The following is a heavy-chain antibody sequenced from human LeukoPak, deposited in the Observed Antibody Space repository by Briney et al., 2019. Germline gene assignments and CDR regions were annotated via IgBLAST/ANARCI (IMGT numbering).Heavy chain of an antibody. CDR3: ARAPLGYCSSTSCYAVNWFDP. CDR1: GGTFSSYA. V-gene: IGHV1-69*13. Sequence: ASVKVSCKASGGTFSSYAISWVRQAPGQGLEWMGGIIPIFGTANYAQKFQGRVTITADESTSTAYMELSSLRSEDTAVYYCARAPLGYCSSTSCYAVNWFDPWGQGTLVTVSS. D-gene: IGHD2-2*01. CDR2: IIPIFGTA. J-gene: IGHJ5*02.